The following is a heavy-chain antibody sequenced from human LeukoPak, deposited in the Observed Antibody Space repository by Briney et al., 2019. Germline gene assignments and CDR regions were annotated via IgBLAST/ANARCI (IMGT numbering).Heavy chain of an antibody. J-gene: IGHJ4*02. D-gene: IGHD3-22*01. V-gene: IGHV3-30-3*01. Sequence: GGSLRLSCAASGFTFSSYAMHWVRQAPGKGLEWVAVISYDGSNKYYADSVKGRFTISRDNSKNTLYLQMNSLRAEDTAVYYCARNHYDSSGLLMTIDYWGQGTLVTVSS. CDR2: ISYDGSNK. CDR1: GFTFSSYA. CDR3: ARNHYDSSGLLMTIDY.